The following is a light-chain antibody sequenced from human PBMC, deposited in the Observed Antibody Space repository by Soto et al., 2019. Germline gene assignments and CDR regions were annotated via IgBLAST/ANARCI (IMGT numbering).Light chain of an antibody. CDR2: KAS. CDR3: QHYNTYPWT. CDR1: QSISSW. Sequence: DIQMTQSPSPLSASVGDRVTITCRASQSISSWLAWYQQKPGRAPNLLIYKASHLENGVPSRFSGSGSGTECTLTISSLQPGDVATYYCQHYNTYPWTLGQGTKVDI. J-gene: IGKJ1*01. V-gene: IGKV1-5*03.